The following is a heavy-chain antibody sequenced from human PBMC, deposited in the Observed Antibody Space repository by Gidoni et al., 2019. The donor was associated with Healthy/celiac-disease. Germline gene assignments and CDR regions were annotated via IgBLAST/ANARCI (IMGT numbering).Heavy chain of an antibody. Sequence: QLQLQESGPGLVKPSETLSLTCTVSGGSISSSSYYWGWIRQPPGKGLEWIGSIYYSGSTYYNPSLKSRVTISVDTSKNQFSLKLSSVTAADTAVYYCARQGRLLYYFDYWGQGTLVTVSS. J-gene: IGHJ4*02. CDR1: GGSISSSSYY. CDR3: ARQGRLLYYFDY. V-gene: IGHV4-39*01. CDR2: IYYSGST.